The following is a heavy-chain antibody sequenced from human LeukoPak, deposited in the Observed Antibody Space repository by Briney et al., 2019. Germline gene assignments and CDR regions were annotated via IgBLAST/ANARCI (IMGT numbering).Heavy chain of an antibody. D-gene: IGHD6-13*01. V-gene: IGHV3-9*01. Sequence: LPGRSLRLSCAASGFSFDDYAMHWVRQAPGKGLEWVSGISWNSGSISYADSVKGRFTISRDNAKNSLYLQMTSLRAEDTAVYYCARVNFAAAAMDVWGKGTTVTVSS. CDR2: ISWNSGSI. J-gene: IGHJ6*04. CDR3: ARVNFAAAAMDV. CDR1: GFSFDDYA.